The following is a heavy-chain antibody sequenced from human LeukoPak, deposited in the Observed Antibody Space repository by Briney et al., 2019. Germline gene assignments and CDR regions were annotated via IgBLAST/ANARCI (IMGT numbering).Heavy chain of an antibody. D-gene: IGHD3-22*01. CDR3: AGDGSMIVVDGNDY. CDR1: GFTFSSYW. CDR2: IKQDGSEK. Sequence: PGGSLRLSCAASGFTFSSYWMSWVRQAPGKGLEWVANIKQDGSEKYYVDSVKGRFTISRDNAKNSLYLQMNSLRAEDTAVYYCAGDGSMIVVDGNDYWGQGTLVTVSS. V-gene: IGHV3-7*01. J-gene: IGHJ4*02.